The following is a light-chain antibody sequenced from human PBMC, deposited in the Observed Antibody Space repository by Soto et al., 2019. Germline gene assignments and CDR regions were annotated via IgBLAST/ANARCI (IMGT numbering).Light chain of an antibody. CDR3: CSYAGSSTVV. V-gene: IGLV2-23*01. J-gene: IGLJ2*01. CDR2: EGS. CDR1: SSDVGSYNL. Sequence: QSVLTQPASVSGSPGQSITISCTGTSSDVGSYNLVSWYQQHPGKAPKLMIYEGSKRPSGVSNRFSGSKSGNTASLTISRLQAEDEADYYCCSYAGSSTVVFGGGTKLTVL.